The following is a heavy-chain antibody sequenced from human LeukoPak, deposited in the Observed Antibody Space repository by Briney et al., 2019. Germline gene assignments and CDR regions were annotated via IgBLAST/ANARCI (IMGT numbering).Heavy chain of an antibody. CDR2: IYHSGST. J-gene: IGHJ5*02. V-gene: IGHV4-38-2*02. CDR1: GYSNSSGYY. Sequence: SETLSLTCTVSGYSNSSGYYWGWIRQPPGKGLEWIGSIYHSGSTYYNPSLKSRVTISVDTSKNQFSLKLSSVTAADTAVYYCARRSTYNWFDPWGQGTLVTVSS. CDR3: ARRSTYNWFDP. D-gene: IGHD5/OR15-5a*01.